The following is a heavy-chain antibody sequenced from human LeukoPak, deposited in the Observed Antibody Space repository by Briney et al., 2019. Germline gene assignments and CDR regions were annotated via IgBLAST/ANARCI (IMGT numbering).Heavy chain of an antibody. D-gene: IGHD6-19*01. CDR2: IIGSGETT. Sequence: GGSLRLSCAASGFTFSDHAMTWVRQAPGKGLEWVSGIIGSGETTYYADSEKGRFTIFRDNSRNTLFLHMNSLRVEDTAVYFCARESFRALAGYLDYWGQGSLVIVSS. V-gene: IGHV3-23*01. J-gene: IGHJ4*02. CDR3: ARESFRALAGYLDY. CDR1: GFTFSDHA.